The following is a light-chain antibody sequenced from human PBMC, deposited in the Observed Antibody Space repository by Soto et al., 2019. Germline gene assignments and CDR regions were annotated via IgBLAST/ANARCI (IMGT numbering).Light chain of an antibody. CDR3: QQRSNWPPWT. CDR1: QSVSSY. Sequence: EIVLTQSPATLSLSPGERATLSCRASQSVSSYLAWYQQKPGQAPRLLIYDAPNRATGIPARFSGSGSGTDFTLTISSLEPEDFAVYYCQQRSNWPPWTFGQVTKVDIK. CDR2: DAP. V-gene: IGKV3-11*01. J-gene: IGKJ1*01.